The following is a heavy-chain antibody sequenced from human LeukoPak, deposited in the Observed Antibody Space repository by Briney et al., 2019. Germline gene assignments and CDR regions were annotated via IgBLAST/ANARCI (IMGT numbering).Heavy chain of an antibody. CDR1: GGTFSSYA. D-gene: IGHD2-8*01. Sequence: SVKVSCKASGGTFSSYAISWVRQAPGQGLEWMGRIIPIFGTANYAQKFQGRVTMTTDTSTSTAYMELRSLRSDDTAVYYCASPPHCTNGVCRDYWGQGTLVTVSS. CDR3: ASPPHCTNGVCRDY. J-gene: IGHJ4*02. CDR2: IIPIFGTA. V-gene: IGHV1-69*05.